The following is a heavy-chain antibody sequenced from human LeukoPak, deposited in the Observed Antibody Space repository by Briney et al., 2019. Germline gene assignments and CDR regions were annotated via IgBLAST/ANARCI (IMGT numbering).Heavy chain of an antibody. CDR2: IESHGNDE. CDR3: VRERYQVGLAAFDC. Sequence: EGSLRLSCAASGFTLSDHWMHWVRQAPGKGLLWVAYIESHGNDETYADSVKGRFTISRANAKNTVYLQMHSLRGEDTAIYYCVRERYQVGLAAFDCWGQGTLVTVSS. J-gene: IGHJ4*02. D-gene: IGHD1-26*01. CDR1: GFTLSDHW. V-gene: IGHV3-74*03.